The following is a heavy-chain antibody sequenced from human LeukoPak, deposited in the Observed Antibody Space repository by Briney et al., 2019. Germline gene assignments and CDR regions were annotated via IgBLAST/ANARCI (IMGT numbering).Heavy chain of an antibody. CDR1: GYTFTGYY. V-gene: IGHV1-2*04. CDR3: ARAVPLYGSGKIEYFQH. J-gene: IGHJ1*01. D-gene: IGHD3-10*01. Sequence: ASVKVSCKASGYTFTGYYMHWVRQAPGQGLEWMGWINSNSGGTNYAQKFQGWVTMTRDTSISTAYMELSRLRSDDTAVYYCARAVPLYGSGKIEYFQHWGQGTLVTVSS. CDR2: INSNSGGT.